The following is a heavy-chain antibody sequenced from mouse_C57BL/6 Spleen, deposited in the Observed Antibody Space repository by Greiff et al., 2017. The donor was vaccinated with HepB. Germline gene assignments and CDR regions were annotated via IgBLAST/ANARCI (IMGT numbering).Heavy chain of an antibody. CDR3: ARDGSSSYFDY. Sequence: QVQLKESGAELVKPGASVKISCKASGYVFSSYWMNWVKQRPGKGLEWIGQIYPGDGDTNYNGKFKGKATLTADKSSSTAYMQLSSLTSEDSAVYFCARDGSSSYFDYWGQGTTLTVSS. V-gene: IGHV1-80*01. D-gene: IGHD1-1*01. CDR2: IYPGDGDT. J-gene: IGHJ2*01. CDR1: GYVFSSYW.